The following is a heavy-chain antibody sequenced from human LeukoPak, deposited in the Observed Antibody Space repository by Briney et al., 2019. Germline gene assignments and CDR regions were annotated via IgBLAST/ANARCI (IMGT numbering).Heavy chain of an antibody. J-gene: IGHJ3*02. CDR3: ARDYGRSIAAHRGDAFDI. CDR1: GGTFSSYA. CDR2: INPNSGGS. D-gene: IGHD6-6*01. Sequence: ASVKVSCKASGGTFSSYAISWVRQAPGQGLEWMGGINPNSGGSSFAQKFQGRVTMTRDTSIGTAYMELSSLRDDDTALYFCARDYGRSIAAHRGDAFDIWGQGTMVTVSS. V-gene: IGHV1-2*02.